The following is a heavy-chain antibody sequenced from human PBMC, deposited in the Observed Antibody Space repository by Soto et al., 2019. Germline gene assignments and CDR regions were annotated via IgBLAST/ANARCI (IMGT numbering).Heavy chain of an antibody. D-gene: IGHD4-17*01. J-gene: IGHJ4*02. Sequence: QVQLQESGPGLVKTSQTLSLTCTVSGASTGSGGYYWSWCVQHPGKGLEWIGYIYYTGSTYYSPSLKSRASMSGDTSKSEFSLKLDSVTAADTAVYYCARADYGDRGLAFDSWGQGTLVTVSS. CDR2: IYYTGST. CDR1: GASTGSGGYY. CDR3: ARADYGDRGLAFDS. V-gene: IGHV4-31*03.